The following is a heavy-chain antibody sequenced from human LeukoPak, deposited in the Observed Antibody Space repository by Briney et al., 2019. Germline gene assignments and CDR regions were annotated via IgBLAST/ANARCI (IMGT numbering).Heavy chain of an antibody. CDR2: IYYSGST. CDR3: ARVTTSVYYYYYMDV. V-gene: IGHV4-39*01. J-gene: IGHJ6*03. D-gene: IGHD4-17*01. CDR1: GGSVSSSSYY. Sequence: SETQSLTCTVSGGSVSSSSYYWGWIRQPPGKGLEWIGSIYYSGSTYYNPSLKSRVTISVDTSKNQFSLKLSSVTAADTAVYYCARVTTSVYYYYYMDVWGKGTTVTVSS.